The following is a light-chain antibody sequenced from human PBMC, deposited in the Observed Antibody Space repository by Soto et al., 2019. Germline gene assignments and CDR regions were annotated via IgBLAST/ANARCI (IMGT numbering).Light chain of an antibody. Sequence: QSALTQPPSASGSPGQSVTISCTGTSSDVGGNNYVSWYQQHPGKAQKIMIYEVSKRPSGVPDRFSGSKSGNTASLTVSGLQSEDEADYYCAAWDDSLNGYVFATGTKVTVL. CDR3: AAWDDSLNGYV. V-gene: IGLV2-8*01. CDR2: EVS. CDR1: SSDVGGNNY. J-gene: IGLJ1*01.